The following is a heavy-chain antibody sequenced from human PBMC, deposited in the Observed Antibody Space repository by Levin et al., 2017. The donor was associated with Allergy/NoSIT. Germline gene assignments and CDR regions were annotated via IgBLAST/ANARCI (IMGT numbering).Heavy chain of an antibody. Sequence: RSQTLSLTCAISGDSVSSNSAAWNWIRQSPSRGLEWLGRTFYRSKWYNEYAVSVKGRITINPDTSKNQFSLQLNSVTPEDTAVYYCTSGTAVSGTGDSWGQGTLVTVSS. CDR1: GDSVSSNSAA. CDR3: TSGTAVSGTGDS. D-gene: IGHD6-19*01. V-gene: IGHV6-1*01. CDR2: TFYRSKWYN. J-gene: IGHJ4*02.